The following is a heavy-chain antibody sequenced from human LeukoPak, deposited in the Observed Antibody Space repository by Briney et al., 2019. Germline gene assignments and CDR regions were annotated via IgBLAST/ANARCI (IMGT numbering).Heavy chain of an antibody. J-gene: IGHJ4*02. CDR1: GFTFSSYG. CDR2: ISYDGSNK. D-gene: IGHD3-22*01. Sequence: PGGSLRLSCAASGFTFSSYGMHWVRQAPGKGLEWVAVISYDGSNKYYADSVKGRFTISRDNAKTSVYLQMNSLRAEDTAVYYCARGRFSYDSTGYSSFYYWGQGTLVTVSS. CDR3: ARGRFSYDSTGYSSFYY. V-gene: IGHV3-30*03.